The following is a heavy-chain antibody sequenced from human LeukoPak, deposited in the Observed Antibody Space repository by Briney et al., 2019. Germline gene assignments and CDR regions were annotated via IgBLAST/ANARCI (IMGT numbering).Heavy chain of an antibody. D-gene: IGHD4-11*01. V-gene: IGHV3-23*01. CDR3: AKGFRDYSNYTPGGY. CDR2: ISGSGGST. CDR1: GFTFSSYA. Sequence: GGSLRLSCAASGFTFSSYAMSWVRQAPGKGLEWVSAISGSGGSTYYADSVKGRFTISRDNSKNTLYLQMNSLRAEDTAVYYCAKGFRDYSNYTPGGYWGQGTLVTVSS. J-gene: IGHJ4*02.